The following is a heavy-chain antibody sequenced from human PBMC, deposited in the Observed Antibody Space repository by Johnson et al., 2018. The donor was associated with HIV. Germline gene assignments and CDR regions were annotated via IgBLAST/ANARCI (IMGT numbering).Heavy chain of an antibody. CDR1: GFTFTHFA. D-gene: IGHD3-10*01. Sequence: QVQLVESGGGVVQPGRSLRLSCAASGFTFTHFAMDWVRQAPGKGLEWVAVISSDGSTKHYADSVKGRFTISRDNSKNTLYLQLNGLRAEDTAVYYCARDEMGVVTGISDIWGQGTMVTVSS. V-gene: IGHV3-30*03. J-gene: IGHJ3*02. CDR3: ARDEMGVVTGISDI. CDR2: ISSDGSTK.